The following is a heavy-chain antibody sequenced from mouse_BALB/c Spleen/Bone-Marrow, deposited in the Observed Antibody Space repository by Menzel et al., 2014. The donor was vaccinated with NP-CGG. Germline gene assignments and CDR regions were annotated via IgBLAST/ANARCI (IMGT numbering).Heavy chain of an antibody. J-gene: IGHJ4*01. D-gene: IGHD1-1*01. V-gene: IGHV1-80*01. CDR2: IYPGDGDA. CDR3: ARWGGENYVNYCAMDY. CDR1: GYAFSSYW. Sequence: QVQLKESGAELVRPGSSVKISCKASGYAFSSYWVNWVKQRPGQGLGWIGQIYPGDGDANYNGKFRGKATLTADKSSSTAYMQLSSLTFEDSAVYFCARWGGENYVNYCAMDYWGQGTSVTVSS.